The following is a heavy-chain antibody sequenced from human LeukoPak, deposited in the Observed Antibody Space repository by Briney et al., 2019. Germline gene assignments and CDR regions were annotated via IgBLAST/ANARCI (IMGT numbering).Heavy chain of an antibody. CDR3: ARGGVFAY. Sequence: GGSLRLSCAASGFTFSSYSMNWVRQAPGKGLEWVSYISSSSSTIYYADSVKGRFTISRDNAKNSLYLQMNSLRAEDTAVYYCARGGVFAYWGQGTLVTVSS. CDR1: GFTFSSYS. V-gene: IGHV3-48*04. J-gene: IGHJ4*02. CDR2: ISSSSSTI.